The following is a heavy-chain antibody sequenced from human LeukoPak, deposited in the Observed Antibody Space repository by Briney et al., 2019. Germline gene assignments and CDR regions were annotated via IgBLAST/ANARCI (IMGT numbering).Heavy chain of an antibody. CDR1: GGTFSSYA. CDR2: IIPIFGTA. D-gene: IGHD3-10*01. V-gene: IGHV1-69*13. CDR3: ARAQVLEYGSGSYPYNWFDP. J-gene: IGHJ5*02. Sequence: SVKVSCKASGGTFSSYAISWVRQAPGQGLEWMGGIIPIFGTANYAPKFQGRVTITADESTSTAYMELSSLRSEDTAVYYCARAQVLEYGSGSYPYNWFDPWGQGTLVTVSS.